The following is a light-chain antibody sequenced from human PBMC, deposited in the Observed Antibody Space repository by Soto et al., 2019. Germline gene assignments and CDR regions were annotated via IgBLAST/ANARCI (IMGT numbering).Light chain of an antibody. J-gene: IGLJ1*01. Sequence: QSVLTQPPSASGTPGQTVTISCSGGSSNIGTNTVNWYQHLPGTAPKLLIFADAQRPSGVPDRFSGSKSGTSASLAISGLQSEDEADYYCGAWDDILNGYVFGTGTKLTVL. CDR1: SSNIGTNT. CDR3: GAWDDILNGYV. V-gene: IGLV1-44*01. CDR2: ADA.